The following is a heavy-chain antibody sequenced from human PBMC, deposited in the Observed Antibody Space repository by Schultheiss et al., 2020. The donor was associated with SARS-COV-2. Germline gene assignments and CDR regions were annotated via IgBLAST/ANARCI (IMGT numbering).Heavy chain of an antibody. CDR3: ARDLWLLDYYYGMDV. CDR1: GFTFSSYS. CDR2: ISSSSSTI. Sequence: GGSLRLSCAASGFTFSSYSMNWVRQAPGKGLEWVSYISSSSSTIYYADSVKGRFTISRDNAKNSLYLQMNSLRAEDTAVYYCARDLWLLDYYYGMDVWGQGTTVTRLL. D-gene: IGHD3-22*01. J-gene: IGHJ6*02. V-gene: IGHV3-48*01.